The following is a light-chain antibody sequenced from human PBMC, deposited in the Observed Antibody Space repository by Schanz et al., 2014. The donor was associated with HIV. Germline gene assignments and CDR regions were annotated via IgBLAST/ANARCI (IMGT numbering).Light chain of an antibody. Sequence: DIQMTQSPSTLSASVGDRITITCRASQSISEWLAWYQQKSGKAPNLLISEASTSESGVPSRFSGSGSGTEFTLTISSLQPEDSATYYCQQLNSYSLTFGGGTKVEIK. CDR2: EAS. V-gene: IGKV1-5*03. J-gene: IGKJ4*01. CDR3: QQLNSYSLT. CDR1: QSISEW.